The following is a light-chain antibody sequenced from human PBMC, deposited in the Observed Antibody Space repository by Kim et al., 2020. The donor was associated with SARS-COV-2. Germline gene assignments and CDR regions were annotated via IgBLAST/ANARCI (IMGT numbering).Light chain of an antibody. CDR3: GAWDRSLGAGV. CDR1: QSNVRSNY. J-gene: IGLJ2*01. Sequence: QSVLTQPPSVSASPGQSVTISCSGSQSNVRSNYVAWYQQFPGAPPQLLIYDGDNRRSGVPNRFSGSKSGTSATLAINGVQAGDEADYYCGAWDRSLGAGVFGGGTKVTVL. V-gene: IGLV1-51*01. CDR2: DGD.